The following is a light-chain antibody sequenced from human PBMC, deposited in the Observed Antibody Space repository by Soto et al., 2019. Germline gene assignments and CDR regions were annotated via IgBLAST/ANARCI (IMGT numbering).Light chain of an antibody. J-gene: IGKJ3*01. Sequence: DIQMTQSPSSLSASVGDRVTITCQASQDISNYLNWYQQKPGRSPKLLIYDASNLETGVPSRFSRSGSGTDFTFTISILKPEDIATYYCQKDDNPLITFGPGTKADI. V-gene: IGKV1-33*01. CDR2: DAS. CDR1: QDISNY. CDR3: QKDDNPLIT.